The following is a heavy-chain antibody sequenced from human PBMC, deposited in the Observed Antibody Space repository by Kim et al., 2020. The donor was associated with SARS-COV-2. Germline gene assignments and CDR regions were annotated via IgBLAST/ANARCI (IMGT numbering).Heavy chain of an antibody. D-gene: IGHD4-17*01. J-gene: IGHJ6*02. Sequence: GGSLRLSCAASGFTFSSYWMSWVRQAPGKGLEWVANIKQDGSEKYYVDSVKGRFTISRDNAKNSLYLQMNSLRAEDTAVYYCARDHTVTTSGDYYYYYGMDVGGQGTTVTVSS. CDR2: IKQDGSEK. V-gene: IGHV3-7*03. CDR1: GFTFSSYW. CDR3: ARDHTVTTSGDYYYYYGMDV.